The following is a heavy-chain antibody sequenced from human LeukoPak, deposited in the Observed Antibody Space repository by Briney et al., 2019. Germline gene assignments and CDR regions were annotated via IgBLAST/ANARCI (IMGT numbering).Heavy chain of an antibody. CDR3: ARGYSYGSIDQ. V-gene: IGHV3-74*03. Sequence: PGGSLRLSCAASGFNFRNFWMYWVRQAPGKGLVWLSRINNDGSSTTYADAVKGRFTTSRDSAKTTLYLQMNSLRAEDTAVYYCARGYSYGSIDQWGQGTLVTVSS. CDR2: INNDGSST. J-gene: IGHJ4*02. CDR1: GFNFRNFW. D-gene: IGHD5-18*01.